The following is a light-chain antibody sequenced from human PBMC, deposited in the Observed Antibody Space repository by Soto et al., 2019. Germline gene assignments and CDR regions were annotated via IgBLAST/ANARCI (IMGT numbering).Light chain of an antibody. V-gene: IGKV1-5*03. Sequence: DIQMTQSPSTLSASVGDRVTITCRASQTISNYLNWYQQRPGKAPKILIYRSSILQNGVPSRVSGSGSGTESTLTISSLQPDDFATYYCQQYYIYATCGQGTRV. J-gene: IGKJ1*01. CDR3: QQYYIYAT. CDR2: RSS. CDR1: QTISNY.